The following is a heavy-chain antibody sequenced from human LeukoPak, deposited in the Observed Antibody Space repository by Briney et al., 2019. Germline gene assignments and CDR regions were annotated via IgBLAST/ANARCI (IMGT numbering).Heavy chain of an antibody. V-gene: IGHV4-34*01. Sequence: PSETLSLTCAVYGGSFSGYYWSWIRQPPGKGLEWIGEINHSGSTNYNPSLKSRVTISVDTSKNQFSLKLTSVTAADTAVYYCVVPFAAAGAFDYWGQGTLVTVSS. CDR3: VVPFAAAGAFDY. CDR2: INHSGST. J-gene: IGHJ4*02. CDR1: GGSFSGYY. D-gene: IGHD6-13*01.